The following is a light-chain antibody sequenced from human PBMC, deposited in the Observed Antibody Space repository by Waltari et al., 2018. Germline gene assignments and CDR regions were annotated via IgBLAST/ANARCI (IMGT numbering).Light chain of an antibody. V-gene: IGLV3-21*03. CDR3: QVWDGKTNYVF. CDR1: NRHSYS. CDR2: DDG. Sequence: SYVLTQPPSVSAAPGKTASIPCEGDNRHSYSGPWYHQKPGQAPVLVVYDDGDRPPGISDRFSGTNSENTATLTISRVEAGDEADYYCQVWDGKTNYVFFGGGTKLTVL. J-gene: IGLJ2*01.